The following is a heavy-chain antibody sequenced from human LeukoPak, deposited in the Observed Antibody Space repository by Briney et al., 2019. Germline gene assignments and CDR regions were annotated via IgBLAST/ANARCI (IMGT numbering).Heavy chain of an antibody. Sequence: SVKVSCKASGGTFSSYAISWVRQAPGQGLVWMGGIIPIFGTANYAQKFQGRVTITADESTSTAYMELSSLRSEDTAVYYCARDGYYYDSSGYYYDYWGQGTLVTVSS. CDR1: GGTFSSYA. V-gene: IGHV1-69*13. D-gene: IGHD3-22*01. CDR2: IIPIFGTA. J-gene: IGHJ4*02. CDR3: ARDGYYYDSSGYYYDY.